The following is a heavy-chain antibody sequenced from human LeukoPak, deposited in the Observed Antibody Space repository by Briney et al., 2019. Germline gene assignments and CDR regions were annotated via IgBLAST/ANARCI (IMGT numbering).Heavy chain of an antibody. D-gene: IGHD3-3*01. CDR2: IKLDGSEK. J-gene: IGHJ4*02. CDR1: GFTFGKYW. CDR3: ARDQYDTWSRRGNFDS. V-gene: IGHV3-7*03. Sequence: GGSLRLSCVASGFTFGKYWMSWVRQAPGKGLGWVANIKLDGSEKNYVDSVKGRFTISRDNTKNSLYLQMNSLRAEDTAVFYCARDQYDTWSRRGNFDSWGQGTLVIVSS.